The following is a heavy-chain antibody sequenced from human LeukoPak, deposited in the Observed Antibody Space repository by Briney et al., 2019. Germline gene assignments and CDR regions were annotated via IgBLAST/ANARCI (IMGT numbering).Heavy chain of an antibody. Sequence: SETLSLTCTVSGGSISTSSYYWGWVRQPPGKGLEWIGNIFYSGSTYYSPSLKSRVTISVDTSKNQFSLKLNSVTAADTAVYYCARGIVLMVYATFDYWGQGTLVTVSS. CDR3: ARGIVLMVYATFDY. J-gene: IGHJ4*02. CDR2: IFYSGST. D-gene: IGHD2-8*01. V-gene: IGHV4-39*07. CDR1: GGSISTSSYY.